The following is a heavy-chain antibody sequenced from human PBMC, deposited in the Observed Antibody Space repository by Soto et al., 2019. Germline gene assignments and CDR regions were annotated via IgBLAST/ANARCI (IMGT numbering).Heavy chain of an antibody. D-gene: IGHD6-13*01. CDR1: GYTFTGYY. CDR2: INPNSGGT. Sequence: ASVKVSCKASGYTFTGYYMRWVRQAPGQGLEWMGWINPNSGGTNYAQKFQGWVTMTRDTSISTAYMELRRLRSDDPAVYYWSREGVAAAETYYSYMDLLGKGTTVTVSS. V-gene: IGHV1-2*04. J-gene: IGHJ6*03. CDR3: SREGVAAAETYYSYMDL.